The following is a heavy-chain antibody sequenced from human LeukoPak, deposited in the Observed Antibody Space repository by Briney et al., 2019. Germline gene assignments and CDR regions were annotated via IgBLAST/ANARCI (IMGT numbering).Heavy chain of an antibody. CDR3: ARSVPDYTRFDF. CDR2: FKTNYNQV. Sequence: GGSLRLSCVASGFTFSVYAMNWVRQAPGKGLEWVSTFKTNYNQVYYAESVRGRFTISTDNSKNTAYLQMNSLRVEDTALYYCARSVPDYTRFDFWGQGALVTVSS. V-gene: IGHV3-23*05. J-gene: IGHJ4*02. CDR1: GFTFSVYA. D-gene: IGHD4-11*01.